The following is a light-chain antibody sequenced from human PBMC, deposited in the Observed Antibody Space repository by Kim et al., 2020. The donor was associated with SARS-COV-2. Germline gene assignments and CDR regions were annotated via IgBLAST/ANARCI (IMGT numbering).Light chain of an antibody. CDR3: SARTISNTWV. CDR1: SSDVGAYNY. CDR2: DVS. Sequence: QSALTQPASVSGSPGQSITIPCTGTSSDVGAYNYVSWYQHHPGKAPKVIVYDVSRRPSGISDRFSGSKSGSTASLTISGLQAEDEAEYHCSARTISNTWVFGGGTQLTVL. J-gene: IGLJ3*02. V-gene: IGLV2-14*03.